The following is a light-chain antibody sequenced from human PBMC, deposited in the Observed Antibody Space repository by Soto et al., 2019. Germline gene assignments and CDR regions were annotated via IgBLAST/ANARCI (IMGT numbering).Light chain of an antibody. J-gene: IGKJ5*01. Sequence: DIQMTQSPSSLSASVGDRVTITCLASQDSXXYVXWYQXQPXKAPKLLLYGASSLQSGVPSRFAGSGSGTDFTLTISSLQPEDFATYYCPQTYSTPLTFGQPTRLEIK. V-gene: IGKV1-39*01. CDR3: PQTYSTPLT. CDR2: GAS. CDR1: QDSXXY.